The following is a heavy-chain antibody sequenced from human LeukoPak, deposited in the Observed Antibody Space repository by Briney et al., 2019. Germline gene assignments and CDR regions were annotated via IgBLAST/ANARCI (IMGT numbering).Heavy chain of an antibody. CDR3: AKEKVFTSTSWTTIEY. D-gene: IGHD6-13*01. Sequence: PGRSLRLSCAASGFTLNSYGMHWVRQAPGKGLEWVAVISYDGNAKHYADSVKGRFTISRDNSKNTLYLQMNSLRSEDTAVYYCAKEKVFTSTSWTTIEYWGQGTLVTVSS. CDR2: ISYDGNAK. V-gene: IGHV3-30*18. J-gene: IGHJ4*02. CDR1: GFTLNSYG.